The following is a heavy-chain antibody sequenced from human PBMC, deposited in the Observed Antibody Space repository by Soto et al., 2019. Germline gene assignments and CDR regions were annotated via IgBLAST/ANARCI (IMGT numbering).Heavy chain of an antibody. CDR2: IIPIFGTA. J-gene: IGHJ5*02. Sequence: QVQLVQSGAEVKKPGSSVKVSCKASGGTFSSYAITWVRQAPGQGLEWMGGIIPIFGTANYAQKFQGRVTSTADESTSTASMELSSLRSEDTAVYYCARDRGPSSGYYPYWFDPWGQGTLVTVSS. CDR1: GGTFSSYA. CDR3: ARDRGPSSGYYPYWFDP. D-gene: IGHD3-22*01. V-gene: IGHV1-69*12.